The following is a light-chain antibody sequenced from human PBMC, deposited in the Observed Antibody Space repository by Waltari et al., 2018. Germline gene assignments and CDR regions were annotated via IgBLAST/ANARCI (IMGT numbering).Light chain of an antibody. CDR3: QQYYNTPLT. CDR2: WAS. V-gene: IGKV4-1*01. J-gene: IGKJ4*01. CDR1: ESVLYSSNNKNH. Sequence: DIVMTQSPESLAVSLGERTTINCKSSESVLYSSNNKNHLAWYQQKPGQPPKLLIYWASTRKSGVPDRFSVSGSETDFTLTVSSLQAEDVAVYYCQQYYNTPLTFGGGTKVEIK.